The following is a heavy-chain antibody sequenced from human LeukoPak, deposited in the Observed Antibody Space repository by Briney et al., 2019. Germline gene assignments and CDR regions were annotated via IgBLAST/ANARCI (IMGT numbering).Heavy chain of an antibody. CDR2: IYYSGST. D-gene: IGHD6-13*01. CDR3: ARVVIAASHNWFDP. CDR1: GGSISSYY. V-gene: IGHV4-59*01. J-gene: IGHJ5*02. Sequence: SETLSLTCTVPGGSISSYYWSWIRQPPGKGLEWIGYIYYSGSTNYNPSLKSRVTISVDTSKNQFSLKLSSATAADTAVYYCARVVIAASHNWFDPWGQGTLVTVSS.